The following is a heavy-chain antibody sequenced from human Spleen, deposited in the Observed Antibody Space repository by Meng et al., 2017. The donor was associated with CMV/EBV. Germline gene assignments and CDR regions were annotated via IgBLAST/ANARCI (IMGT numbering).Heavy chain of an antibody. V-gene: IGHV5-51*01. CDR1: GYSFNSYW. J-gene: IGHJ6*02. Sequence: GGSLRLSCKGSGYSFNSYWIGWVRQMPGKGLEWMGVIFPGDSDTRYSSSLQGQVTISADKSISTAYLQWSSLKASDTAIYYCARRGSMGLDVWGRGTTVTVSS. D-gene: IGHD3-10*01. CDR2: IFPGDSDT. CDR3: ARRGSMGLDV.